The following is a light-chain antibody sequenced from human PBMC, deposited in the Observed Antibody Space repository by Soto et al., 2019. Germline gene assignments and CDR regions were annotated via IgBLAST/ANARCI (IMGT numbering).Light chain of an antibody. CDR1: QNINRW. Sequence: DIQMTQSPSTLSASVGDRVTITCRARQNINRWLAWYQQRPGKAPKLLIHQASTLETGVPSRFSGSASGTEFTLTISGLQPDDFASYFCLPYSVYPLSFGGGTTVEIK. CDR3: LPYSVYPLS. CDR2: QAS. J-gene: IGKJ4*01. V-gene: IGKV1-5*03.